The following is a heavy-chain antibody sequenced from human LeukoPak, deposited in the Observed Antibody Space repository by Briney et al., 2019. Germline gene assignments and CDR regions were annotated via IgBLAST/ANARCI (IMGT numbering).Heavy chain of an antibody. Sequence: PGRSLRLSCAASGFTFSNYGMHWVRQAPGKGLEWVALMWYDGTNKYYADSVKGRFTISRDNSKNTLYLQMNSLSPEDTAVYYCARESYRDGGDAFDIWGQGTMVTVSS. CDR1: GFTFSNYG. V-gene: IGHV3-33*01. CDR2: MWYDGTNK. CDR3: ARESYRDGGDAFDI. D-gene: IGHD4-23*01. J-gene: IGHJ3*02.